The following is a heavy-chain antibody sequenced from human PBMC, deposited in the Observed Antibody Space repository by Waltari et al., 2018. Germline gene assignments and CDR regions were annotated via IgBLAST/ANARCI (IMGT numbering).Heavy chain of an antibody. Sequence: QVQLQQWGAGLLKPSETLSLTCGVSGGSFSGYYWGWIRQPPGKGREWIGAVDHGGSATYHPALKSRVTMSVDTSSNQFSLKMISVTAADTAVYYCARGNGGYSDWGPGALVAVSS. D-gene: IGHD1-26*01. CDR2: VDHGGSA. J-gene: IGHJ4*02. CDR1: GGSFSGYY. V-gene: IGHV4-34*02. CDR3: ARGNGGYSD.